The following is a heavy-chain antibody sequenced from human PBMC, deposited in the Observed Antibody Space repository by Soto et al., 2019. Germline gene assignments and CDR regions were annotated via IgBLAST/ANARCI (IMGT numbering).Heavy chain of an antibody. J-gene: IGHJ4*02. Sequence: QLQLQESGPGLVKPSETLSLTCTVSGVSISSDYFWGWIRQPPGKGLEWIASINSNGRTFYNPSVKSRVTLFVDTSKNHFALKLASVTAADTADYHCARVPRTTVHGTGTDSWGQGILVTVSS. CDR3: ARVPRTTVHGTGTDS. V-gene: IGHV4-39*02. D-gene: IGHD6-19*01. CDR1: GVSISSDYF. CDR2: INSNGRT.